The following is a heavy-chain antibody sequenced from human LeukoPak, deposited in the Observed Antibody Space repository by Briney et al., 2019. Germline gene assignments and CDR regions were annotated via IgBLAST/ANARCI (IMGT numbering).Heavy chain of an antibody. CDR1: GVTFSSSW. D-gene: IGHD2-15*01. V-gene: IGHV3-7*01. Sequence: PGGSLSLTCAVSGVTFSSSWMTWVRQAPGKGLEWVGDINQGGSQGNYVDSVKGRFIISRDNPKTSLYLHIDRLRADDTAIYYCASTFPYCSAGSCALGGQGTLVTVSS. J-gene: IGHJ4*02. CDR2: INQGGSQG. CDR3: ASTFPYCSAGSCAL.